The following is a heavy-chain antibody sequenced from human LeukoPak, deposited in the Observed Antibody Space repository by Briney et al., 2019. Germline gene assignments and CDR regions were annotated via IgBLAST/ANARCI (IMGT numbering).Heavy chain of an antibody. CDR1: GFTFSSYS. V-gene: IGHV3-21*01. J-gene: IGHJ4*02. CDR3: ARDFYDSSGYYYRSDY. CDR2: ISSSSSYI. Sequence: PGGSLRLSCAASGFTFSSYSMNWVRQAPGKGLEWVSSISSSSSYIYYADSVKGRFTISRDNAKNSLYLQMNSLRAEDTAVYYCARDFYDSSGYYYRSDYWGQGTLVTVSS. D-gene: IGHD3-22*01.